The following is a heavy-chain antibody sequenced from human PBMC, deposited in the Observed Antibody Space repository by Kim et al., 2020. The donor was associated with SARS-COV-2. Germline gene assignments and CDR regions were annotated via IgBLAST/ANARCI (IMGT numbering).Heavy chain of an antibody. CDR1: GFTFRSYG. Sequence: GGSLRLSCAASGFTFRSYGMDWVRQAPGKGLQWVALIWYDGSNKDYADSVKGRFTISRDNSKKTLYLEMNSLRADDTAVYYCATHRGATSGSYMDYWGQGILVTVSS. CDR2: IWYDGSNK. V-gene: IGHV3-33*01. D-gene: IGHD3-10*01. J-gene: IGHJ4*02. CDR3: ATHRGATSGSYMDY.